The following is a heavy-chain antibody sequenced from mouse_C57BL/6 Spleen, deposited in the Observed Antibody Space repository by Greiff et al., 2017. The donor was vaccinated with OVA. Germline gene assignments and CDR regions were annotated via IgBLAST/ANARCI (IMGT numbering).Heavy chain of an antibody. V-gene: IGHV3-6*01. Sequence: VQLKESGPGLVKPSQSLSLTCSVTGYSITSGYYWNWIRQFPGNKLEWMGYISYDGSNNYNPSLKNRISITRDTSKNQFFLKLNSVTTEDTATYYCASSSYDYDDLWYFDVWGTGTTVTVSS. D-gene: IGHD2-4*01. CDR3: ASSSYDYDDLWYFDV. CDR1: GYSITSGYY. CDR2: ISYDGSN. J-gene: IGHJ1*03.